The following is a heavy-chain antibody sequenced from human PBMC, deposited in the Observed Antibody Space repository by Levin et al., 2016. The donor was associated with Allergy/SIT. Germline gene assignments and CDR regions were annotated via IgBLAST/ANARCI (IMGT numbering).Heavy chain of an antibody. CDR3: ARIQEGWWELLYYYYGMDV. J-gene: IGHJ6*02. Sequence: WIRQPPGKALEWLAHIFSNDEKSYSTSLKSRLTISKDTSKSQVVLTMTNMDPVDTATYYCARIQEGWWELLYYYYGMDVWGQGTTVTV. V-gene: IGHV2-26*01. D-gene: IGHD1-26*01. CDR2: IFSNDEK.